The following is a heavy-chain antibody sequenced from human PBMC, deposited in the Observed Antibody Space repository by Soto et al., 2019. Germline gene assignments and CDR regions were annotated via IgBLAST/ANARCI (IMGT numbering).Heavy chain of an antibody. CDR2: ISAYNGNT. CDR3: ARDLPFVDIVATTPFDY. CDR1: GYTFTSYG. Sequence: QVQLVQSGAEVKKPGASVKVSCKASGYTFTSYGISWVRQAPGQGLEWMGWISAYNGNTNYAQKLQGRVTMTTDTSTSTAYMELRSLRSDDTAVYYCARDLPFVDIVATTPFDYWGQGTLVTVSS. J-gene: IGHJ4*02. V-gene: IGHV1-18*04. D-gene: IGHD5-12*01.